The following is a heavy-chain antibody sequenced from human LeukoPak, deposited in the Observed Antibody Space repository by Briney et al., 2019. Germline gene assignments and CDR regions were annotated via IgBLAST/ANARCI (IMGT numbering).Heavy chain of an antibody. Sequence: GGSLRLSCSASEFTFSRYAMHWVRQAPGKGLEYVSGISSNEDSVKGRFTISRDNSKNTLYLQMSSLRAEDTAVYYCVKGGGNSRPYFFDYWGQEPLITVSS. CDR1: EFTFSRYA. J-gene: IGHJ4*02. CDR2: ISSNE. V-gene: IGHV3-NL1*01. CDR3: VKGGGNSRPYFFDY. D-gene: IGHD4-23*01.